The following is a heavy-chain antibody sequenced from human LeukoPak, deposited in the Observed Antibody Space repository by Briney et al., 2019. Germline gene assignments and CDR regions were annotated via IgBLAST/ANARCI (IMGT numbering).Heavy chain of an antibody. Sequence: GGSLRLSCAASGFTFSSYAMSWVRQAPGKGLEWVSAISGSGGSTYYADSVKGRFTISRDNSKNTLYLQMNSLRAEDTAVYYCAKIPTYYYDSSGYYLVDPWGQGTLVTVSS. CDR1: GFTFSSYA. V-gene: IGHV3-23*01. CDR3: AKIPTYYYDSSGYYLVDP. J-gene: IGHJ5*02. D-gene: IGHD3-22*01. CDR2: ISGSGGST.